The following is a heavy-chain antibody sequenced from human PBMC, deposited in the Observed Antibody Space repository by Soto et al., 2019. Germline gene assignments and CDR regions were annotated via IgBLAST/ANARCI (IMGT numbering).Heavy chain of an antibody. CDR3: ARGSWRIRLWLISTHYYGMDV. V-gene: IGHV3-30-3*01. CDR1: GFTFSSYA. CDR2: ISYDGSNK. Sequence: SLRLSCAASGFTFSSYAMHWVRQAPGKGLEWVAVISYDGSNKYYADSVKGRFTISRDNSKNTLYLQMNSLRAEDTAVYYCARGSWRIRLWLISTHYYGMDVWGQGTTVTVSS. J-gene: IGHJ6*02. D-gene: IGHD5-18*01.